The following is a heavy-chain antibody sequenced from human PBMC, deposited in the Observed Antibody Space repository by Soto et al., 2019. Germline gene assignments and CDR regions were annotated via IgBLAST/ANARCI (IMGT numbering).Heavy chain of an antibody. CDR3: ARDGRVVVVAAAPYYYYGMDV. D-gene: IGHD2-15*01. CDR1: GGTFSSYA. J-gene: IGHJ6*02. Sequence: QVQLVQSGAEVKKPGSSVKVSCKASGGTFSSYAISWVRQPPGQGLEWMGGIIPIFGTANYAQKFQGRVTITADESTSTAYMELSSLRSEDTAVYYCARDGRVVVVAAAPYYYYGMDVWGQGTTVTVSS. CDR2: IIPIFGTA. V-gene: IGHV1-69*01.